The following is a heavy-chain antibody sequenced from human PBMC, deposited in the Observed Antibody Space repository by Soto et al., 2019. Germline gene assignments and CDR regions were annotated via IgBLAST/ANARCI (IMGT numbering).Heavy chain of an antibody. CDR2: ISAYDGNT. CDR3: ARDDYGSDY. D-gene: IGHD4-17*01. J-gene: IGHJ4*02. V-gene: IGHV1-18*01. CDR1: GYTFASYA. Sequence: QVQLVQSGGEVKKPGASVKVSCKASGYTFASYAINWVRQAPGQGLEWMGWISAYDGNTNYAQKFQGRLTMTTDTSTTTAYMDLRSLGSDDTAMYYCARDDYGSDYWGQGTLLTVSS.